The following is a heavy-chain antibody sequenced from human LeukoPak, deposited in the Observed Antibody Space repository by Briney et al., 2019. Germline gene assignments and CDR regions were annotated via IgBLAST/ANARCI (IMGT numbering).Heavy chain of an antibody. CDR3: ARTRGSYNYYYYYMDV. CDR2: ISSSGSTI. V-gene: IGHV3-11*01. D-gene: IGHD3-16*01. J-gene: IGHJ6*03. CDR1: GFTFSDYY. Sequence: SGGSLRLSCAASGFTFSDYYMSWIRQAPGKGLECVSYISSSGSTIYYADSVKGRFTISRDNAKNSLYLQMNSLRAEDTAVYYCARTRGSYNYYYYYMDVWGKGTTVTVSS.